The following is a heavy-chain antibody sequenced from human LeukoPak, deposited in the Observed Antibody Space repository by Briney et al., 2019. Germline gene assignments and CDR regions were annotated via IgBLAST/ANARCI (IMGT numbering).Heavy chain of an antibody. CDR2: IYYSGST. V-gene: IGHV4-59*01. Sequence: SETLSLTCTVSGGSISSYYWSWIRQPPGKGLEWIGYIYYSGSTNYNPSLKSRVTISVDTSKNQFSLKLSSVTAADTAVYYCARLGTGSGWFVGDYWGQGTLVTVSS. CDR3: ARLGTGSGWFVGDY. CDR1: GGSISSYY. D-gene: IGHD6-19*01. J-gene: IGHJ4*02.